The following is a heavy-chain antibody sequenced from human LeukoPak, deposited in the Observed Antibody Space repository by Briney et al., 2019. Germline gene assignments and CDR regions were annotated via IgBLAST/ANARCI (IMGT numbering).Heavy chain of an antibody. CDR2: ISSNGGST. CDR1: GFTFSSYA. J-gene: IGHJ4*02. Sequence: PGGSLRLSCAAPGFTFSSYAMHWVRQAPGKGLEYVSAISSNGGSTYYANSVKGRFTISRDNSKNTLYLQMGSLRAEDMAVYYCARGLVGSSGYYYPQFDYWGQGTLVTVSS. CDR3: ARGLVGSSGYYYPQFDY. V-gene: IGHV3-64*01. D-gene: IGHD3-22*01.